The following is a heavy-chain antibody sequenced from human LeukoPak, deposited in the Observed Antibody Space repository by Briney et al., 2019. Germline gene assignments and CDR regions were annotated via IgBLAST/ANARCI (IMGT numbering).Heavy chain of an antibody. Sequence: GGSLRLSCAASGFTFSNYGIHWVHQAPGKGLEWVAVILYDGNNKYYTDSVKGRFTISRDNSKNTLYLQMNSLRAEDTAVYYCAKDLPKGSSGLDYWGQGTLVTVSS. J-gene: IGHJ4*02. D-gene: IGHD3-22*01. V-gene: IGHV3-30*18. CDR1: GFTFSNYG. CDR2: ILYDGNNK. CDR3: AKDLPKGSSGLDY.